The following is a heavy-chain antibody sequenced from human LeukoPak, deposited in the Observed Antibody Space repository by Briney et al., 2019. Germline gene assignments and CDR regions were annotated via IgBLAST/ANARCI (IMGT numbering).Heavy chain of an antibody. D-gene: IGHD6-6*01. J-gene: IGHJ4*02. CDR1: GYIFTSYW. CDR3: ARRGRSSSNFDF. Sequence: GGSLKISCKGSGYIFTSYWITWVRQMPGKGLGWRGNGDPTGSYSNYSPSFQGHVTISTDKSTSTAYLQWSSLKASDTAIYYCARRGRSSSNFDFWGQGTPVTVSS. V-gene: IGHV5-10-1*01. CDR2: GDPTGSYS.